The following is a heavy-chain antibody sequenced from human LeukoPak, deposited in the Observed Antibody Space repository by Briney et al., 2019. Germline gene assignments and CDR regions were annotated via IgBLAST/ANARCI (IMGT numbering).Heavy chain of an antibody. V-gene: IGHV1-18*01. D-gene: IGHD2-2*01. Sequence: GASVKVSCKASGYTFTSYGISWVRQAPGQGLEWMGWISAYNGNTNYAQKLQGRVTMTTDTSTSTAYMELRSLRSDDTAVYYCARGSLVVPVPDAFDIWGQGTMVTVSS. CDR1: GYTFTSYG. J-gene: IGHJ3*02. CDR2: ISAYNGNT. CDR3: ARGSLVVPVPDAFDI.